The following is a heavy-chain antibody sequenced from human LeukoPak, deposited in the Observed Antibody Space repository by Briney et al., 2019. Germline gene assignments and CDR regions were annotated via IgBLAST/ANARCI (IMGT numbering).Heavy chain of an antibody. CDR3: ARVLQNYYHLDV. Sequence: SETLSLTCTVPGVSINSHYWSWIRQPPGKGLEWIGFIYDSGSANYKSSLKSRVTMTVDTSKNQFSLKLNSVTAADTAVYYCARVLQNYYHLDVWGKGTTVTVSS. CDR2: IYDSGSA. CDR1: GVSINSHY. D-gene: IGHD3-3*01. V-gene: IGHV4-59*11. J-gene: IGHJ6*03.